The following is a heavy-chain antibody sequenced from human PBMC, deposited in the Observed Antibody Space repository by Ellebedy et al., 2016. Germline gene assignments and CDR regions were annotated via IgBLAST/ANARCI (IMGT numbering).Heavy chain of an antibody. Sequence: GESLKISCAASGFSFSDYYMSWIRQAPGKGLEWVSYISSSSSYTNYADSVKGRFTISRDNAKNSLYLQMNSLRAEDTAVYYCARVPQGIWFDPWGQGTLVTVSS. CDR1: GFSFSDYY. V-gene: IGHV3-11*06. J-gene: IGHJ5*02. CDR2: ISSSSSYT. D-gene: IGHD3-10*01. CDR3: ARVPQGIWFDP.